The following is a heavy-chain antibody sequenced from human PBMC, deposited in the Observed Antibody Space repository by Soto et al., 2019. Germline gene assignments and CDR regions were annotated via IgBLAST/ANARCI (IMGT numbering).Heavy chain of an antibody. CDR3: ARLGHLYYDILTGYYSGEVVGAYDI. CDR2: IYYSGST. Sequence: SETLSLTCTVSGGSISSSSYYWGWIRQPPGKGLEWIGSIYYSGSTYYNPSLKSRVTISVDTSKNQFSLKLGSVTAADTAVYYCARLGHLYYDILTGYYSGEVVGAYDIWGQGKMVTFSS. D-gene: IGHD3-9*01. J-gene: IGHJ3*02. CDR1: GGSISSSSYY. V-gene: IGHV4-39*01.